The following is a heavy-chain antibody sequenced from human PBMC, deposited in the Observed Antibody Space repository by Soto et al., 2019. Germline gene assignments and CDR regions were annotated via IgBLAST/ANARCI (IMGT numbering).Heavy chain of an antibody. V-gene: IGHV3-21*01. J-gene: IGHJ6*02. CDR1: GFTFSSYS. D-gene: IGHD2-2*01. CDR3: ARDIVVVPAAISFGLHVTNYYYYYGMDV. CDR2: ISSSSSYI. Sequence: EVQLVESGGGLVKPGGSLRLSCAASGFTFSSYSMNWVRQAPGKGLEWVSSISSSSSYIYYADSVKGRFTISRDNAKNSLYLQMNSLRAEDRAVYYCARDIVVVPAAISFGLHVTNYYYYYGMDVWGQGTTVTVSS.